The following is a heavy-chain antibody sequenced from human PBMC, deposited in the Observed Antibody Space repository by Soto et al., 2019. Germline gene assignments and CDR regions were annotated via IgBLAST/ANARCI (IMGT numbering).Heavy chain of an antibody. V-gene: IGHV5-51*01. Sequence: GESLKISCKGSGYSFTIYWIGWVRQMPGKGLEWMGIIYPGDSDTRYSPSFQGQVTISADKSISTAYLQWSSLKASDTAMYYCARHRRQWLGWDWFDPWGQGTLVTVSS. CDR1: GYSFTIYW. CDR3: ARHRRQWLGWDWFDP. D-gene: IGHD6-19*01. J-gene: IGHJ5*02. CDR2: IYPGDSDT.